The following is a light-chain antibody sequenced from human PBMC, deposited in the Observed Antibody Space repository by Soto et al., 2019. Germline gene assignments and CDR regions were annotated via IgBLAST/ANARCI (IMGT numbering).Light chain of an antibody. J-gene: IGKJ5*01. CDR3: QQSYSTPIT. CDR2: AAS. V-gene: IGKV1-39*01. CDR1: QSISSY. Sequence: DIQMTQSPTSLSASGGDRVTITCRASQSISSYLNWYQQKPGKAPKLLIYAASSLQSGVPSRFSGSGSGTDFTLTISSLQPEDFATYYCQQSYSTPITFGQGTRREIK.